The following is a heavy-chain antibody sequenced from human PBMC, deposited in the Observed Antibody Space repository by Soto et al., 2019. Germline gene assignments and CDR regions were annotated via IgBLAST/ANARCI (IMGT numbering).Heavy chain of an antibody. CDR1: GFTFSSYG. CDR3: AKDYGDYYYYGMDV. CDR2: ISYDGSNK. D-gene: IGHD4-17*01. J-gene: IGHJ6*04. V-gene: IGHV3-30*18. Sequence: QVQLVESGGGVVQPGRSLRLSCAASGFTFSSYGMHWVRQAPGKGLEWVAVISYDGSNKYYADSVKGRFTISRDNSKNTLYQQMNSLRAEDTAVDYCAKDYGDYYYYGMDVWGKWTTVTVSS.